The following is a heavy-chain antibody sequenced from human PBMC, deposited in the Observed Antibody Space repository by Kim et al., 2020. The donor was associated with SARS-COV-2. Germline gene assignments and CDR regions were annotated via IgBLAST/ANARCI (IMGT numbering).Heavy chain of an antibody. CDR3: ARDGRSVDYYFDY. Sequence: ASVKVSCKASGYTFTSYCLHWVRQAPGQSLEWMGWIDAAKQNKHYSENFQGRVTISRDTSATTVYIELSSLRSEDTAVYYCARDGRSVDYYFDYWGQGTLVTVSS. J-gene: IGHJ4*02. V-gene: IGHV1-3*01. CDR1: GYTFTSYC. CDR2: IDAAKQNK.